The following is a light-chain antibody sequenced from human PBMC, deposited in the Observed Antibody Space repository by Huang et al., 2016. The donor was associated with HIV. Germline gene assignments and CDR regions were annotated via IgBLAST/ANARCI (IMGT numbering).Light chain of an antibody. J-gene: IGKJ1*01. CDR3: QQYNNWPPWT. CDR1: ESISNN. Sequence: EIVMTQSPATLSVSPGERATLSCRASESISNNLAWYQQKPGQAPRLLIHGASTRATGIPARFSGSGSVTEFTLTISSLQSEDFAVYYCQQYNNWPPWTFGQGTKVEIK. CDR2: GAS. V-gene: IGKV3-15*01.